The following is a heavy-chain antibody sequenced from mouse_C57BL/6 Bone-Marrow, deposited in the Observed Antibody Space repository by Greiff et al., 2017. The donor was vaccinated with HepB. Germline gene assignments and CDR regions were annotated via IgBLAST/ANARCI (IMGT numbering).Heavy chain of an antibody. Sequence: QVQLQPSGAELMTPGASVKFSCTASGSTFTVYCIQWVKQRPVHGLEWIGEILPGSGSTKYNEKFKGKATFTADTSSNTAYMQLSSLTTEDSAIYYCARGDYCGYSIDYWGQGTTLTVSS. D-gene: IGHD1-2*01. CDR2: ILPGSGST. CDR1: GSTFTVYC. J-gene: IGHJ4*01. CDR3: ARGDYCGYSIDY. V-gene: IGHV1-9*01.